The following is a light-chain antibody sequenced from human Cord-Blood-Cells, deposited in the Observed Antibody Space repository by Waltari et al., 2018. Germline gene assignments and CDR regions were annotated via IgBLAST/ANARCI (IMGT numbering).Light chain of an antibody. V-gene: IGKV3-15*01. CDR1: QSVSSN. CDR3: QQYNNWPPYS. J-gene: IGKJ2*03. CDR2: GAS. Sequence: IVMTQSPATLSVSPGDSATLSCRASQSVSSNLAWYQQKPGQAPRLLIYGASTRATGIPARFSGSGSGTEFTLTVSSLQAEDFAVYYCQQYNNWPPYSFGQGTKLESK.